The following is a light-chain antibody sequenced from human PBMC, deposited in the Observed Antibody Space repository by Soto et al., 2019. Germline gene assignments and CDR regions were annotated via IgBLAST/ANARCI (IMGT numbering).Light chain of an antibody. Sequence: EIVMTQSPATLSVSPGERATLSCRASQRVSTNLAWYQQKPGQAPRLLIYSASTRATGIPGRFSGSGTETEVTLTISSLQSEDFAVYYCQQYSDWPPTYTFGQGTKLEIK. CDR3: QQYSDWPPTYT. J-gene: IGKJ2*01. V-gene: IGKV3-15*01. CDR1: QRVSTN. CDR2: SAS.